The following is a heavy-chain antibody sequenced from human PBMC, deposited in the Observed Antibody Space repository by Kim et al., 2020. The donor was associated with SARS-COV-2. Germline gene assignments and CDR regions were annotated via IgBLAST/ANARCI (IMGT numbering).Heavy chain of an antibody. CDR3: ARDRDDWIQLWLRPFDY. CDR1: GFTFSSYS. J-gene: IGHJ4*02. CDR2: ISSSSSTI. D-gene: IGHD5-18*01. V-gene: IGHV3-48*04. Sequence: GGSLRLSCAASGFTFSSYSMNWVRQAPGKGLEWVSYISSSSSTIYYADSVKGRFTISRDNAKNSLYLQMNSLRAEDTAVYYCARDRDDWIQLWLRPFDYWGQGTLVTVSS.